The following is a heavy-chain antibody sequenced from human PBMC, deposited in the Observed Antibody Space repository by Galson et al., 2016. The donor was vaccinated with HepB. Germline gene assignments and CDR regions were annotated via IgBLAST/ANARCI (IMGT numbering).Heavy chain of an antibody. V-gene: IGHV4-39*01. J-gene: IGHJ3*02. D-gene: IGHD3-3*01. CDR1: GGSISSSSYY. CDR3: ARPDVLRFLEWLSENPGENAFDI. Sequence: ETLSLTCTVSGGSISSSSYYWGWIRQPPGKVLEWIGSIYSSGSTYYNPSLKSRVIISVDTSKNQFSLKLSSVTAAATAVYYCARPDVLRFLEWLSENPGENAFDIWGQGTMVTVSS. CDR2: IYSSGST.